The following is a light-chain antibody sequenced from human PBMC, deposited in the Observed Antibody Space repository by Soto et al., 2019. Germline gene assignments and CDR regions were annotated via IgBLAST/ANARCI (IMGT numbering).Light chain of an antibody. CDR3: QQYESPPLT. CDR2: RAS. J-gene: IGKJ4*01. V-gene: IGKV3-20*01. CDR1: QSVSSAL. Sequence: EIVLTQSPDTLSLSPGERATLSCRASQSVSSALLAWYQQKPGRAPRLLIYRASTRATGIPDRFTGSGSGTVFTLTSSSLEPEDFAVYYCQQYESPPLTFGGGTKVEIK.